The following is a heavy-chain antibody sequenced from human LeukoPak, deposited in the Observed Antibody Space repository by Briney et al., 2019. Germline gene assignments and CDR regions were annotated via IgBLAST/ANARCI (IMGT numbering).Heavy chain of an antibody. J-gene: IGHJ4*02. D-gene: IGHD6-6*01. CDR3: AKDLSGSSSSSGY. CDR2: ISGSGGST. Sequence: GGSLRLSCAASGFTFSSYAMSWVRQAQGKGLEWVSAISGSGGSTYYADSVKGRFTISRDNSKNTLYLQMNSLRAEDTAVYYCAKDLSGSSSSSGYWGQGTLVTVSS. CDR1: GFTFSSYA. V-gene: IGHV3-23*01.